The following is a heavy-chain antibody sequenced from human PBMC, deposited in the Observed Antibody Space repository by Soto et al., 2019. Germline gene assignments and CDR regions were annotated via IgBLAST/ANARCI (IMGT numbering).Heavy chain of an antibody. Sequence: SETLSLTCTVSGGSISSGGYYWSWIRQHPGKGLEWIGYIYYSGSTYYNPSLKSRVTISVDTSKNQFSLKLSSVTAADTVVYYRARENIVGATFGAGAFDIWGQGTMVTVSS. CDR3: ARENIVGATFGAGAFDI. CDR1: GGSISSGGYY. J-gene: IGHJ3*02. D-gene: IGHD1-26*01. CDR2: IYYSGST. V-gene: IGHV4-31*03.